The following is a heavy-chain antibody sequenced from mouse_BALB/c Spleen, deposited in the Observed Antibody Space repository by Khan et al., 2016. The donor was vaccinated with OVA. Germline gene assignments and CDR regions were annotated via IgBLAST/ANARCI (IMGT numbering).Heavy chain of an antibody. D-gene: IGHD2-14*01. V-gene: IGHV3-2*02. CDR1: GYSITSDYA. CDR2: ISYSGST. CDR3: ARSGYEAWFAY. J-gene: IGHJ3*01. Sequence: EVQLKQSGPGLVKPSQSLSLTCTVTGYSITSDYAWNWIRQFPRNKLEWMGYISYSGSTSYNPSLKSRISITRDTSKNQFFLQLNSVTTEDTATYFCARSGYEAWFAYWGQGTLVTVSA.